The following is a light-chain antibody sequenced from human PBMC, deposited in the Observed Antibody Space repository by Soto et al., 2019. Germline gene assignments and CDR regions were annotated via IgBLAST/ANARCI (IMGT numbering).Light chain of an antibody. V-gene: IGLV1-44*01. CDR1: SANIGTNT. CDR2: KDT. CDR3: AAWDDSLNVLV. Sequence: QAVVTQPPSASGTPGQRVTISCSGSSANIGTNTVHWYQQLSRTAPKLLIYKDTQRPSGVPDRVSGSKSGTSASLAISGLQSEDEAEYYCAAWDDSLNVLVFGGGTKLTVL. J-gene: IGLJ2*01.